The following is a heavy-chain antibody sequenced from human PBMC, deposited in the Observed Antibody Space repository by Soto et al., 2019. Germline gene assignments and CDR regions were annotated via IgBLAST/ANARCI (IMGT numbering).Heavy chain of an antibody. V-gene: IGHV4-39*01. CDR3: ARRGYCSGGSCYYFDY. CDR2: IYYSGST. J-gene: IGHJ4*02. CDR1: GGSISSSSYY. Sequence: SETLSLTYTVSGGSISSSSYYWGWIRQPPGKGLEWIGSIYYSGSTYYNPSLKSRVTISVDTSKNQFSLKLSSVTAADTAVYYCARRGYCSGGSCYYFDYWGQGTLVTVSS. D-gene: IGHD2-15*01.